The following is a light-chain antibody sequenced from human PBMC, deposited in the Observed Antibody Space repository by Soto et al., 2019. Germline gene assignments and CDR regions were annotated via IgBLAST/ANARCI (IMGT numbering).Light chain of an antibody. CDR3: SSYTSSSTLV. Sequence: QSALTQPASVSGSLGQSITISCTGTSSDVGGYNYVSWYQQHPGKAPKLMIYDVSNRPSGVSNRFSGSKSGNTASLTISGLQAEDEADYYCSSYTSSSTLVFGTGTKVTV. J-gene: IGLJ1*01. V-gene: IGLV2-14*01. CDR1: SSDVGGYNY. CDR2: DVS.